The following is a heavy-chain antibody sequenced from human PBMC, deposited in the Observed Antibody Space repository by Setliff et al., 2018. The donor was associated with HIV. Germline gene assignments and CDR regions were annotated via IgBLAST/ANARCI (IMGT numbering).Heavy chain of an antibody. CDR3: AKWASLTASSWDY. D-gene: IGHD6-13*01. V-gene: IGHV3-23*01. J-gene: IGHJ4*02. CDR2: IGTSAGRS. CDR1: GFTFSSYA. Sequence: LRLSCAASGFTFSSYAMSWVRQAPGKGLEWVSTIGTSAGRSYYADSVKGRFTISRDNSENTLYLQMNSLRADDTAVYYCAKWASLTASSWDYWGQGTLVTVSS.